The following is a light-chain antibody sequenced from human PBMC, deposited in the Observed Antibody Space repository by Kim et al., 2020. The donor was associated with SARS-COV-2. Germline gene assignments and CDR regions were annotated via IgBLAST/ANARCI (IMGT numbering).Light chain of an antibody. V-gene: IGLV3-1*01. CDR1: TLGDKY. J-gene: IGLJ2*01. CDR3: QAWDSTTAI. CDR2: QDD. Sequence: SYELTQPTSVSVSPGQTASLICSGDTLGDKYVSWYQQKPGQSPILVIFQDDKRPSGIPERFSGSNSGNTATLTISGTQATDEAAYFCQAWDSTTAIFGGGTQLTVL.